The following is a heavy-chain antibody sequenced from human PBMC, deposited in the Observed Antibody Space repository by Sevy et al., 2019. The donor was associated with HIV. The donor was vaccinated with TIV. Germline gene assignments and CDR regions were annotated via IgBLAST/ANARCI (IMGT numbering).Heavy chain of an antibody. CDR1: GFTFSSYG. J-gene: IGHJ6*02. CDR2: ISYDGSNK. D-gene: IGHD3-10*01. CDR3: ATGRAADRDYCYGMDV. Sequence: GGSLRLSCAASGFTFSSYGMHWVRQAPGKGLEWVAVISYDGSNKYYADSVKGRFTISRDNSKNTLYLQMNSLRAEDTAVYYCATGRAADRDYCYGMDVWGQGTPVTVSS. V-gene: IGHV3-30*03.